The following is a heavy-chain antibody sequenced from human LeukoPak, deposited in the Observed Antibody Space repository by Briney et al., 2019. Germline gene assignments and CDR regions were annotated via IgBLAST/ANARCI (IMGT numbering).Heavy chain of an antibody. D-gene: IGHD2-2*01. Sequence: AGGSLRLSCAASGFTFSSYGMHWVRQAPGKGLEWVAFIWYDESKNSHADSVKGRFTISRDNSKNTLFLQMSSLRAEDSAVYYCVSGYCSSTSSRFAYWGQGTLVTVSS. J-gene: IGHJ4*02. V-gene: IGHV3-30*02. CDR1: GFTFSSYG. CDR3: VSGYCSSTSSRFAY. CDR2: IWYDESKN.